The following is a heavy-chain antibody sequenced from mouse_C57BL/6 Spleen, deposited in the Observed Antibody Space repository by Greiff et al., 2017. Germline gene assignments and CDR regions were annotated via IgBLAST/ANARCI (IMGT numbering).Heavy chain of an antibody. D-gene: IGHD2-3*01. Sequence: QVTLKVSGPGLLQSSQTLSLTCSFSGFSLSTSGMGVSWLRQPSGKGLEWLAHIYWDDDKRYNPSLKSRPTISKDTSSNRVFLKNTSVDTADTATYYGARSYERLGVYFDYWGQGTTLTVSS. CDR2: IYWDDDK. V-gene: IGHV8-12*01. CDR1: GFSLSTSGMG. J-gene: IGHJ2*01. CDR3: ARSYERLGVYFDY.